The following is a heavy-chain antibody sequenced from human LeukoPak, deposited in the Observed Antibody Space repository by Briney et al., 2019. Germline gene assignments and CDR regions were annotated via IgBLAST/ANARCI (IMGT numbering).Heavy chain of an antibody. CDR1: GFTFSSYW. V-gene: IGHV3-7*01. D-gene: IGHD5-18*01. J-gene: IGHJ4*02. CDR2: IKQDGSET. CDR3: ARDTGGGYSCYDC. Sequence: GGSLRLSCAASGFTFSSYWMTWIRQAPGKGLEWVANIKQDGSETYYVDSVEGRFTISRDNAKNSLYLQMNSLRAEDTAVYYCARDTGGGYSCYDCWGQGTLVTVSS.